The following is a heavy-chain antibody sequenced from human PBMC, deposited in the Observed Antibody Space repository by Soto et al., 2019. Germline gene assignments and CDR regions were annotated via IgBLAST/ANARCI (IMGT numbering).Heavy chain of an antibody. CDR3: AIEEGSYNMWTFPCSYMDG. CDR1: GGTFTRDT. J-gene: IGHJ6*03. CDR2: IIPILGTG. Sequence: QVQLVQSGPEVKKSGSSVKVSCKLSGGTFTRDTISWLRRAPGQGLEWMVRIIPILGTGNYAQKCQGRITITEDTSTNTGYMELSSLTSKDVDIYYRAIEEGSYNMWTFPCSYMDGGGNGTTVTVSS. D-gene: IGHD3-10*01. V-gene: IGHV1-69*08.